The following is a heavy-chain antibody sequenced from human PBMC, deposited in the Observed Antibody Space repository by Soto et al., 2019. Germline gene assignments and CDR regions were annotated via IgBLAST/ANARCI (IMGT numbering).Heavy chain of an antibody. CDR3: ARARSGYDSSGG. V-gene: IGHV3-48*02. CDR1: GFTFSSYS. CDR2: ISRSSSTI. J-gene: IGHJ4*02. Sequence: GGSLRLSCAASGFTFSSYSMNWVRQAPGKGLEWVSYISRSSSTIYYADSVKGRFTISRDNAKNSLYLQMNSLRDEDTAVYYCARARSGYDSSGGWGQGTLVTVSS. D-gene: IGHD3-22*01.